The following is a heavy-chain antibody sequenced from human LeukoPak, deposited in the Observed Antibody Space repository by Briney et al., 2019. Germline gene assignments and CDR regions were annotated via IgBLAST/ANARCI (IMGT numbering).Heavy chain of an antibody. D-gene: IGHD5-18*01. Sequence: SQTLSLTCAISGDSVSSNSAAWNWIRQSPSRCLEWLGRTYYRSKWYNDYAVSVKIRININPDTSKNQFSLQLKPVTPGDTAVYYCGRVGSSRYSHGAFDYWGQGTLVSVSS. CDR3: GRVGSSRYSHGAFDY. V-gene: IGHV6-1*01. J-gene: IGHJ4*02. CDR2: TYYRSKWYN. CDR1: GDSVSSNSAA.